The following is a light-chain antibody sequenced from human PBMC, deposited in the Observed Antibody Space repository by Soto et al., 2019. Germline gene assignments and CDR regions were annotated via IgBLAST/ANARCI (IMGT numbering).Light chain of an antibody. V-gene: IGLV4-69*01. J-gene: IGLJ3*02. CDR3: QTWGTGIPWV. CDR2: LNSDGSH. CDR1: SGHSSYA. Sequence: QSLLTQSPSASASLGASVKLTCTLSSGHSSYAIAWHQQQPEKGPRYLMKLNSDGSHSKGDGIPDRFSGSSSGAERYLTISSLQSEDEADYYCQTWGTGIPWVFGGGTKVTVL.